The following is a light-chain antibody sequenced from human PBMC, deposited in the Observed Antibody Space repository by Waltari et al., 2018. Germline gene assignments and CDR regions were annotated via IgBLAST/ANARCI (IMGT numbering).Light chain of an antibody. CDR2: GAS. CDR1: QNVSNN. V-gene: IGKV3-15*01. CDR3: QQYNNRPPWT. J-gene: IGKJ1*01. Sequence: EIVMTQSPATLSVSPGERATLSCRASQNVSNNLAWYQQKPGQAPRLLIHGASTRATGLPARFSGSWSGTEFTLIISSLQSVDFAVYSCQQYNNRPPWTFGQGTKVEIK.